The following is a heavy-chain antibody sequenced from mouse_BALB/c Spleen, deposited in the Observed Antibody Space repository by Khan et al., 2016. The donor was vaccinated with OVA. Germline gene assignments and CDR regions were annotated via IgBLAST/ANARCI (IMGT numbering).Heavy chain of an antibody. CDR1: GYTFTSYW. CDR3: ANHGSSSAWFTY. D-gene: IGHD1-1*01. CDR2: INPSTGYT. Sequence: QVQLQQSGAELAKPGASVKMSCKASGYTFTSYWMHWVNQRPGQGLEWIGYINPSTGYTEYNQKFKDKATLTADKSSSTAYMQLSSLTSEDSAVYYCANHGSSSAWFTYWGQGTLVTVSA. J-gene: IGHJ3*01. V-gene: IGHV1-7*01.